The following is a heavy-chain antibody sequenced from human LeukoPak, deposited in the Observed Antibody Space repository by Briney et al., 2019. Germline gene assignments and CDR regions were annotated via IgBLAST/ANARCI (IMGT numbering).Heavy chain of an antibody. D-gene: IGHD3-16*01. J-gene: IGHJ4*02. CDR3: AKTSFGGAYGALDC. CDR2: FSAGDDST. V-gene: IGHV3-23*01. Sequence: GGSLRLSCAASGFTFSTYAITWVRQASGKGREWVSAFSAGDDSTYYADSVKGRFTISRDTSKTTVYLQMNSLRAEDTAVYYCAKTSFGGAYGALDCWGQGTLVTVSS. CDR1: GFTFSTYA.